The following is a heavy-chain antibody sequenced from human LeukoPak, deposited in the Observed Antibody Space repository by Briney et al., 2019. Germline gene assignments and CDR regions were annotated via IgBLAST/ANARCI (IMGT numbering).Heavy chain of an antibody. CDR3: ARGRDYYDSSGYYYYFDY. J-gene: IGHJ4*02. CDR2: IYYSGST. V-gene: IGHV4-39*07. D-gene: IGHD3-22*01. Sequence: SETLSLTCTVSGGSISSSSYYWGWIRQPPGKGLEWIGSIYYSGSTYYNPSLKSRVTISVDTSKNQFSLKLSSVTAADTAVYYCARGRDYYDSSGYYYYFDYWGQGTLVTVSS. CDR1: GGSISSSSYY.